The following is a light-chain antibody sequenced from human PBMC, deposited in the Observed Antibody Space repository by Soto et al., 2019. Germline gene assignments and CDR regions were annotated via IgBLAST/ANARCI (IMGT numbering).Light chain of an antibody. V-gene: IGKV3-15*01. CDR2: DAS. CDR1: QSVSSY. Sequence: EIVLTQSPATLSLSPGERATLSCRASQSVSSYLAWYQQKPGQAPRLLIYDASNRATGIPARFSGSGSGTEFTLTISSLQSEDFAVYFCQQYNTWPSPTFGGGTKVDLK. CDR3: QQYNTWPSPT. J-gene: IGKJ4*01.